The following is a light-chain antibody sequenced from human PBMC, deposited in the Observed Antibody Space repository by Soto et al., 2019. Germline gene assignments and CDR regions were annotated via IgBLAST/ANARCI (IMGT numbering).Light chain of an antibody. J-gene: IGKJ1*01. CDR3: QQYGSSGT. V-gene: IGKV3-20*01. CDR1: QSVSNNY. Sequence: EIVMTQSPATLSVSPGERVTLSCRASQSVSNNYLAWYQQKPGQAPRLLIYGASNRATGIPDRFSGSGSGTDFTLTISRLEPEDFAVYYCQQYGSSGTFGQGTKVDIK. CDR2: GAS.